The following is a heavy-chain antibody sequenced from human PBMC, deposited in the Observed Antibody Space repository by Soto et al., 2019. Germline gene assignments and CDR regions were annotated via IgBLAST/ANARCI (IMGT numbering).Heavy chain of an antibody. CDR3: AREGEGILRFLEWSRPAHGMDV. J-gene: IGHJ6*02. V-gene: IGHV1-46*01. CDR2: INPSGGST. CDR1: GYTFTSYY. Sequence: ASVKVSCKASGYTFTSYYMHWVRQAPGQGLEWMGIINPSGGSTSYAQKFQGRVTMTRDTSTSTVYMELSSLRSEDTAAYYCAREGEGILRFLEWSRPAHGMDVWGQGPTVTVSS. D-gene: IGHD3-3*01.